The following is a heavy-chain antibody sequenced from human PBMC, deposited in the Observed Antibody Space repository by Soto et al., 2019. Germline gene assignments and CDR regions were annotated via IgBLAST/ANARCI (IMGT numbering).Heavy chain of an antibody. CDR2: ISSSSSYI. J-gene: IGHJ5*02. CDR1: GFTLSDHY. D-gene: IGHD6-25*01. V-gene: IGHV3-21*01. Sequence: GSLRLSCAGSGFTLSDHYIDWVRQAPGKGLEWVSSISSSSSYIYYADSVKGRFTISRDNAKNSLYLQMNSLRAEDTAVYYCARDVPLYSSGNNWFDPWGQGTLVTVSS. CDR3: ARDVPLYSSGNNWFDP.